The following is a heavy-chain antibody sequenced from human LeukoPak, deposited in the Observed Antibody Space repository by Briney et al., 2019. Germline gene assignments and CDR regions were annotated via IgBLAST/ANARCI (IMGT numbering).Heavy chain of an antibody. V-gene: IGHV1-3*01. CDR2: INAGNGNA. CDR1: GYTFTNFG. CDR3: ARGGDCSGGSCYHFDY. D-gene: IGHD2-15*01. J-gene: IGHJ4*02. Sequence: ASVKVSCKASGYTFTNFGISWVRQVPGQGLEWMGWINAGNGNAKYSQKFQGRVTITRDTSASTAYMELSSLRSEDTAVYYCARGGDCSGGSCYHFDYWGQGTLVTVSS.